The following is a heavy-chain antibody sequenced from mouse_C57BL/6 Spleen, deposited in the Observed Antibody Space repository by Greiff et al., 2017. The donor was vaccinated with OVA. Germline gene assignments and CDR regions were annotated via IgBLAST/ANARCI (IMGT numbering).Heavy chain of an antibody. CDR3: ARGGMVKDFDY. V-gene: IGHV1-22*01. J-gene: IGHJ2*01. Sequence: VQLKQSGPELVKPGASVKMSCKASGYTFTDYNMHWVKQSHGKSLEWIGYINPNNGGTSYNQKFKGKATLTVNKSSSTAYMELRSLTSEDSAVYYCARGGMVKDFDYWGQGTTLTVSS. CDR2: INPNNGGT. D-gene: IGHD2-3*01. CDR1: GYTFTDYN.